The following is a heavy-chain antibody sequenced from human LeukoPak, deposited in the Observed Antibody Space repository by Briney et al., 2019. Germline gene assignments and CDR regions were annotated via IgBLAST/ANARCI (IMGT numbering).Heavy chain of an antibody. CDR1: GGSISSGSYY. Sequence: PSETLSLTCTVSGGSISSGSYYWSWIRQPAGKGLEWIGRIYTSGSTNYNPSLKSRVTISVDTSKNQFSLKLSSVTAADTAVYYCARATYYDDSSGRTDAFDIWGQGTMLTVSS. D-gene: IGHD3-22*01. J-gene: IGHJ3*02. V-gene: IGHV4-61*02. CDR3: ARATYYDDSSGRTDAFDI. CDR2: IYTSGST.